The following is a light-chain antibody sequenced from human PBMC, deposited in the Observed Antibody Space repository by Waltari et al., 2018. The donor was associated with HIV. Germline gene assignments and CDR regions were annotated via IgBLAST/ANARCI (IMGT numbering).Light chain of an antibody. CDR3: QVWDSGSDHRV. CDR2: YDS. Sequence: SYVLTQPPSVSVAPGKTARITCGGDNIEGKSVHWYHQKPGQAPVVVMSYDSVRPSGIPERFSGSNSGNTATLTISRVEAGDEADYSCQVWDSGSDHRVFGGGTKLTVL. CDR1: NIEGKS. J-gene: IGLJ3*02. V-gene: IGLV3-21*04.